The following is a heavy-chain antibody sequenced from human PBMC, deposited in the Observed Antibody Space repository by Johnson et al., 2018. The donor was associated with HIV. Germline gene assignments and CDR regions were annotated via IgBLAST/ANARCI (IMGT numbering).Heavy chain of an antibody. V-gene: IGHV3-66*01. J-gene: IGHJ3*02. Sequence: VQLVESGGGLAQPGGSLRLSCAASGITVSSNYMSWVRQAPGKGLEWVSVIFPVGDVYYADSVKGRFTISRDNSKNFLYLQMNSLRAEDTAVYYCTTPYVLGGLIAFDIWGQGTMVTVSS. CDR3: TTPYVLGGLIAFDI. CDR1: GITVSSNY. CDR2: IFPVGDV. D-gene: IGHD1-26*01.